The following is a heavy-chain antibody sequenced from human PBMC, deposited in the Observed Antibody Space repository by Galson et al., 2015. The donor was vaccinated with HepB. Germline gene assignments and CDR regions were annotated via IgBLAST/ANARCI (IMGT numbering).Heavy chain of an antibody. V-gene: IGHV3-9*01. D-gene: IGHD6-6*01. J-gene: IGHJ4*02. Sequence: SLRLSCAASGFTFDDYAMHWVRQAPGKGLEWVSGISWNSGSIGYADSVKGRFTISRDNAKNSLYLQMNSLRAEDTALYYCAKDKEMGVAARWYYFDYWGQGTLVTVSS. CDR2: ISWNSGSI. CDR3: AKDKEMGVAARWYYFDY. CDR1: GFTFDDYA.